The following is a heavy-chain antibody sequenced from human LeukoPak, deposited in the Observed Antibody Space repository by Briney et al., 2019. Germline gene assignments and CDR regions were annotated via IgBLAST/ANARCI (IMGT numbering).Heavy chain of an antibody. CDR2: INPSGGST. Sequence: GASVKVSFKASGYTFTSYYMHWVRQAPGQGLEWMGIINPSGGSTSYAQKFQGRVTMTRDMSTSTVYMELSSLRSEDTGVYYCERESGSYYNYFDYWGQGTLVTVSS. CDR1: GYTFTSYY. D-gene: IGHD1-26*01. J-gene: IGHJ4*02. CDR3: ERESGSYYNYFDY. V-gene: IGHV1-46*01.